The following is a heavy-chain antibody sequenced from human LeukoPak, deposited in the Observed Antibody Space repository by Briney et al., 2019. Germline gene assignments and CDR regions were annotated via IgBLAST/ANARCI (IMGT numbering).Heavy chain of an antibody. CDR2: ISGSGGST. J-gene: IGHJ5*02. CDR3: AKDYYGSGSYLPNWFDP. CDR1: GFTFSSYA. V-gene: IGHV3-23*01. Sequence: GASLRLSRAASGFTFSSYAMSWVRQAPGKGLEWVSAISGSGGSTYYADSVKGRFTISRDNSKNTLYLQMNSLRAEDTAVYYCAKDYYGSGSYLPNWFDPWGQGTLVTVSS. D-gene: IGHD3-10*01.